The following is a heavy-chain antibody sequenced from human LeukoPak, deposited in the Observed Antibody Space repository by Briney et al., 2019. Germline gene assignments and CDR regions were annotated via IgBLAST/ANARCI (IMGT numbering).Heavy chain of an antibody. V-gene: IGHV3-23*01. CDR3: AKDFSDFWSGYPYYFDY. J-gene: IGHJ4*02. CDR2: ISGSGGST. D-gene: IGHD3-3*01. CDR1: GFTFSSYA. Sequence: GGSLRLSCAASGFTFSSYAMSWVRQAPGKGLGWVSAISGSGGSTYYADSVKGRFTISRDNSKNTLYLQMNSLRAEDTAVYYCAKDFSDFWSGYPYYFDYWGQGTLVTVSS.